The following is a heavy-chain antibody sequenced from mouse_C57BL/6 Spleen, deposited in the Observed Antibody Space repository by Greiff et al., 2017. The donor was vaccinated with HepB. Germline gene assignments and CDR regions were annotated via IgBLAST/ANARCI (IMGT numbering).Heavy chain of an antibody. CDR3: ASLDYYGSSDAMDY. J-gene: IGHJ4*01. CDR2: INPYNGGT. CDR1: GYTFTDYY. D-gene: IGHD1-1*01. V-gene: IGHV1-19*01. Sequence: EVQLQQSGPVLVKPGASVKMSCKASGYTFTDYYMNWVKQSHGKSLEWIGVINPYNGGTSYNQKFKGKATLTVDKSSSTAYMELNSLTSEDSAVYYCASLDYYGSSDAMDYWGQGTSVTVSS.